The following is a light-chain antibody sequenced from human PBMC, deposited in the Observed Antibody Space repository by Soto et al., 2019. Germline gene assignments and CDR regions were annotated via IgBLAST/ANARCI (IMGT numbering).Light chain of an antibody. Sequence: SVLTQPPSASGTPGPRVTLSCSGSSPNIGSNTVNWYQQLPGTAPKLLIYSNNQRPSGVPDRFSGSKSGTSASLAISGLQSEDEADYYCAAWDDSLNGHVFGTGTKVTVL. CDR1: SPNIGSNT. CDR3: AAWDDSLNGHV. V-gene: IGLV1-44*01. CDR2: SNN. J-gene: IGLJ1*01.